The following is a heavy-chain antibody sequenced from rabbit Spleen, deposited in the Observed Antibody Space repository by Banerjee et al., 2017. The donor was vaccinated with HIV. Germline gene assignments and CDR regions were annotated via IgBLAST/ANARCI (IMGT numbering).Heavy chain of an antibody. Sequence: QSLEESGGDLVKPGASLTLTCTASGVSFTSNYYMCWVRQAPGKGLEWIACIDTGSSGFTYFASWAKGRFTISKTSSTTVTLQMTSLTAADTATYFCARGGGLWGQGTLVTVS. V-gene: IGHV1S40*01. CDR3: ARGGGL. CDR1: GVSFTSNYY. J-gene: IGHJ6*01. CDR2: IDTGSSGFT.